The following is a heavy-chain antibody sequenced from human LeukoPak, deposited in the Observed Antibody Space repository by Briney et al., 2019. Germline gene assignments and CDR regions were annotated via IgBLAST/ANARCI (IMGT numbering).Heavy chain of an antibody. D-gene: IGHD2-2*01. J-gene: IGHJ5*02. CDR2: ISAYNGNT. CDR1: GYTFTGYG. V-gene: IGHV1-18*04. CDR3: ARLREDIVVVPAAMLNWFDP. Sequence: ASVKVSCKTSGYTFTGYGISWVRQAPGQGLEWMGWISAYNGNTNYAQKLQGRVTMTTDTSTSTAYMELRSLRSDDTAVYYCARLREDIVVVPAAMLNWFDPWGQGTLVTVSS.